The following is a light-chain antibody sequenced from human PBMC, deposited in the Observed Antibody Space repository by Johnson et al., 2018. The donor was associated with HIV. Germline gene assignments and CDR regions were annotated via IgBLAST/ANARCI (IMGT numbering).Light chain of an antibody. V-gene: IGLV1-51*01. CDR1: SSNIGNNY. J-gene: IGLJ1*01. CDR3: GTWDSSLSAYV. Sequence: VLTQPPSVSAAPGQKVTISCSGSSSNIGNNYVSWYQQVPGTAPKLLIYDNNRRPSGIPDRFSGSKSGTSATLGITGLQTGDEADYYCGTWDSSLSAYVFGTGTKVTVL. CDR2: DNN.